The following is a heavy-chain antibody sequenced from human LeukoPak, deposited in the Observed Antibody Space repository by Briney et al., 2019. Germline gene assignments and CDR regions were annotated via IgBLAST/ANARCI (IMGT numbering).Heavy chain of an antibody. CDR3: ASLIHDYDDTMRDY. CDR1: GGTFSRYY. Sequence: SETLSLTCAAYGGTFSRYYWSWIRQPPGKGLEWIGEINDRGGTYYNPSLKSRVTISVDTSNNQFSLKLSSVTAADTAVYYCASLIHDYDDTMRDYWGQRTLVTVSS. D-gene: IGHD4-17*01. V-gene: IGHV4-34*01. J-gene: IGHJ4*02. CDR2: INDRGGT.